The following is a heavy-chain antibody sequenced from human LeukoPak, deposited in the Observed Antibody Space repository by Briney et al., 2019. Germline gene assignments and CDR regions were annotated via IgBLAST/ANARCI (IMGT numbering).Heavy chain of an antibody. J-gene: IGHJ3*02. V-gene: IGHV4-59*08. CDR3: ARLLFRYCSGGSCPDAFDI. CDR2: TYYSGST. CDR1: GGSISSYY. D-gene: IGHD2-15*01. Sequence: SETLSLTCTVSGGSISSYYWSWIRQPPGKGLEWIGYTYYSGSTNYNPSLKSRVTISVDTSKSQFSLKLSSVTAADTPVYYCARLLFRYCSGGSCPDAFDIWGQGTMVTVSS.